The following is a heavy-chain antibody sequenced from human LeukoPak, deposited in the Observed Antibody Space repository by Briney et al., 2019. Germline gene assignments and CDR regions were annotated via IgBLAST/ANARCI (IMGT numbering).Heavy chain of an antibody. CDR2: IIPILGIA. J-gene: IGHJ5*02. CDR3: ARDDYGGIDP. CDR1: GGTFSSYT. D-gene: IGHD4-17*01. Sequence: GASVKVSCKASGGTFSSYTISWVRHGPGQGLEWMGRIIPILGIANYAQKFQGRVTITADKSTSTAYMELSSLRSEDTAVYYCARDDYGGIDPWGQGTLVTVSS. V-gene: IGHV1-69*04.